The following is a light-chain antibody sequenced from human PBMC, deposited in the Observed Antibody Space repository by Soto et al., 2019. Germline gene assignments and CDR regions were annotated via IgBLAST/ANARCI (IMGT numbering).Light chain of an antibody. CDR2: AAS. CDR1: QGIGSY. V-gene: IGKV1-9*01. J-gene: IGKJ4*01. Sequence: IQLTQSPSSLSASVGDRVTITCRASQGIGSYLAWYQQKPGEAPKLLIFAASTLQSGVPSRFSGSGSGTDFTLTISSLQAEEFATYYCQQLSTYPSTCGGGTKVEIK. CDR3: QQLSTYPST.